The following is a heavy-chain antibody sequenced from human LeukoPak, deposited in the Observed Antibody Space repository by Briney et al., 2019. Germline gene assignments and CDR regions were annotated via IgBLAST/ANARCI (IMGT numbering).Heavy chain of an antibody. D-gene: IGHD5-18*01. CDR2: IFPSGST. CDR3: ARVGYNYGYVDY. J-gene: IGHJ4*02. CDR1: GYSISSGYS. V-gene: IGHV4-38-2*01. Sequence: SETLSLTCAVSGYSISSGYSWGWIRQPPGKGLEWIGSIFPSGSTYFNPSLQSRVTISVDTSNNQFSLKLSSVTAAGTAVYYCARVGYNYGYVDYWGQGTLVTVSS.